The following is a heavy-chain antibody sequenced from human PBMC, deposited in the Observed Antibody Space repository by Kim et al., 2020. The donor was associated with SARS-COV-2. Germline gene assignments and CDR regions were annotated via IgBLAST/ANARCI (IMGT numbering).Heavy chain of an antibody. CDR1: GFTFSSYG. V-gene: IGHV3-30*18. CDR2: ISYDGSNK. J-gene: IGHJ5*02. D-gene: IGHD6-6*01. Sequence: GGSLRLSCAASGFTFSSYGMHWVRQAPGKGLEWVAVISYDGSNKYYADSVKGRFTISRDNSKNTLYLQMNSLRAEDTAVYYCAKGVRAAPENWFDPWCQG. CDR3: AKGVRAAPENWFDP.